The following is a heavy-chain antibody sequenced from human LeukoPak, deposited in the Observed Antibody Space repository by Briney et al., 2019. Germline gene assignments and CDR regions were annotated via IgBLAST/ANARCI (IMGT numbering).Heavy chain of an antibody. V-gene: IGHV3-64*01. CDR2: ISSNEGCT. Sequence: GGSLRLSCAASGFTFSSYVMHWVRQAPGRGLEYVSAISSNEGCTYYPNSVKGRVTISRDNSKNTLYLQIGSLRAEDIAIYYCARSKRYCTNGICYTNGGFDHWGQGTLVTVSS. CDR1: GFTFSSYV. CDR3: ARSKRYCTNGICYTNGGFDH. J-gene: IGHJ4*02. D-gene: IGHD2-8*01.